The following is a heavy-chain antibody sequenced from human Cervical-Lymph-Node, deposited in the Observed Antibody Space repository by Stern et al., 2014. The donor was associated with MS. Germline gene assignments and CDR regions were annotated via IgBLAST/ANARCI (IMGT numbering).Heavy chain of an antibody. J-gene: IGHJ3*01. CDR3: ARGGTYYRDAFDV. D-gene: IGHD3-10*01. Sequence: QMQLVQSGAEVKKPGASVKVSCKASGYTFTTYAIHWVRQAPGQRLEWMGWLNAGNGNTKYLQKFQGRVTITRDTSATTIYMELSGLRSEDTAVYYCARGGTYYRDAFDVWGQGTLVTVSS. CDR2: LNAGNGNT. V-gene: IGHV1-3*01. CDR1: GYTFTTYA.